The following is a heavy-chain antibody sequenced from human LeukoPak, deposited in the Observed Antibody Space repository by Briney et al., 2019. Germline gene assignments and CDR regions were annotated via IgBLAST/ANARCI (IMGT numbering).Heavy chain of an antibody. CDR1: GGSISSSSYY. D-gene: IGHD3-22*01. Sequence: SETLSLTCTASGGSISSSSYYWGWIRQPPGKGLEWIGSIYYSGSTYYNPSLKSRVTISVDTSKNQFSLRLSSVTAADTAVYYCAREKGKYYYDSSGYEDAFDIWGQGTMVTVSS. V-gene: IGHV4-39*07. J-gene: IGHJ3*02. CDR3: AREKGKYYYDSSGYEDAFDI. CDR2: IYYSGST.